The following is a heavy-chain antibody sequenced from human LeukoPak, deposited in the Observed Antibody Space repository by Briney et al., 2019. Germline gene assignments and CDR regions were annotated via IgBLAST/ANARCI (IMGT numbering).Heavy chain of an antibody. J-gene: IGHJ4*02. Sequence: GGSLRLSCAASGFTFSDYYMSWIRQAPGKGLEWVSYISSSSSYTNYADSVKGRFTISRDNAKNTLYLQMNSLRAEDTAVYYCARAASHDSSGYYLVNWGQGTLVTVSS. D-gene: IGHD3-22*01. CDR2: ISSSSSYT. CDR3: ARAASHDSSGYYLVN. V-gene: IGHV3-11*06. CDR1: GFTFSDYY.